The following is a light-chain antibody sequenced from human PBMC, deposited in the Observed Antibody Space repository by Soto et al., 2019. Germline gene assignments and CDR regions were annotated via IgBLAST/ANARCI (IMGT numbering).Light chain of an antibody. CDR1: QSISSY. CDR2: AAS. J-gene: IGKJ5*01. V-gene: IGKV1-39*01. Sequence: DIQMTQSPSSLSASVGDRVTITCRASQSISSYLNWYQQKPEKAPKLLIYAASSLQSGVPSRFSVSGSGTDFTLTISSLQPEDFATYYCQQSYSTPITFGQGTRLEIK. CDR3: QQSYSTPIT.